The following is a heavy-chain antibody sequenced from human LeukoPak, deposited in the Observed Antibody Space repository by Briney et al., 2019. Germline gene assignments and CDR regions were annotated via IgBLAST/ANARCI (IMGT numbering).Heavy chain of an antibody. CDR2: IKSDGKT. D-gene: IGHD3-22*01. Sequence: PGGSLRLSCAASGFTFTISTLTWVRQAQGKGLVWVSRIKSDGKTNYADSVKGRFTISRDNAKNTVSLQMNSLRAEDTGVYYCARAPSEIGGYYPEYFRHWGQGTLVTVSS. CDR3: ARAPSEIGGYYPEYFRH. V-gene: IGHV3-74*01. CDR1: GFTFTIST. J-gene: IGHJ1*01.